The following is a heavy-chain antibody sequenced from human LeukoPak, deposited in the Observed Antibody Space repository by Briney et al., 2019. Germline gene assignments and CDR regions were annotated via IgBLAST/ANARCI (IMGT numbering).Heavy chain of an antibody. D-gene: IGHD6-6*01. J-gene: IGHJ4*01. V-gene: IGHV4-59*08. CDR1: GGSISSYY. Sequence: SETLSLTCTVSGGSISSYYWSWIRQPPGKGLEWIGYIYYSGSTNYNPSLKSRVTISVDTSKKQFSLKLSSVTAADTAVYYCARGGGDSSSSQDFDYWGQGTLVTVSS. CDR2: IYYSGST. CDR3: ARGGGDSSSSQDFDY.